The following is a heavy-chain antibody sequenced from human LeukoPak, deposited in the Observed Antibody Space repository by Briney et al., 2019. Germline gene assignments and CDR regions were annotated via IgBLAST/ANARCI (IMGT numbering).Heavy chain of an antibody. D-gene: IGHD2-8*01. CDR1: RFTFSDYY. CDR2: ISSSSSTI. Sequence: PGGSLRLSCAASRFTFSDYYMTWIRQAPGKGLEGVSYISSSSSTIYYADSVKGRFTISRDNAKNSLYLQMNSLRAEDTAVYYCATRYCTIAACRASSHHCFDDWGKGTTVIVSS. CDR3: ATRYCTIAACRASSHHCFDD. J-gene: IGHJ6*04. V-gene: IGHV3-11*04.